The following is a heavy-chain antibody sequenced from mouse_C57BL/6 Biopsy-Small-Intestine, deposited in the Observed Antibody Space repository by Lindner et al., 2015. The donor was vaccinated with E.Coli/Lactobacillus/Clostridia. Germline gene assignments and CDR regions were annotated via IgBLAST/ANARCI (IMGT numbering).Heavy chain of an antibody. Sequence: SVKVSCKASGYSFTDYYMHWVRQAPVQGFEWMGVINPSDGSTSYAQRFQGRVTMAWDTSTNTVSLDLSSLRADDTAVYYCAISDVAAAGYYFDFWGQGSLVTVS. V-gene: IGHV1-19*01. D-gene: IGHD2-3*01. CDR3: AISDVAAAGYYFDF. J-gene: IGHJ3*01. CDR2: INPSDGST. CDR1: GYSFTDYY.